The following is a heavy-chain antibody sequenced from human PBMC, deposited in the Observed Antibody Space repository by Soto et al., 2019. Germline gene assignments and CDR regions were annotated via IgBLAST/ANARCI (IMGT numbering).Heavy chain of an antibody. CDR3: ARGTDDSGTNWFDP. V-gene: IGHV4-4*07. CDR1: RGYVNTFH. D-gene: IGHD3-10*01. J-gene: IGHJ5*02. Sequence: PSETLSLTCTVSRGYVNTFHWSWVRQPAGKGLEWIGRIFPNGNTDYSPSLKSRVTLSVDTSKNQISLNLTSVTAADMAVYYCARGTDDSGTNWFDPWGQGTLVTVSS. CDR2: IFPNGNT.